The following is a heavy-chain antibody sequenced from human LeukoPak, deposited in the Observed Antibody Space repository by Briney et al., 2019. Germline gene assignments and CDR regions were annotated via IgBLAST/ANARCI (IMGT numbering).Heavy chain of an antibody. CDR2: INPNSGGT. J-gene: IGHJ6*02. CDR3: ARVLDSGYDTNYGMDV. V-gene: IGHV1-2*02. Sequence: GASVKVSCKASGYTFTGYYMHWVRQAPGQGLEWMGWINPNSGGTNYAQKFQDRVTMTRDTSISTAYMELSRLRSDDTAVYYCARVLDSGYDTNYGMDVWGQGTTVTVSS. CDR1: GYTFTGYY. D-gene: IGHD5-12*01.